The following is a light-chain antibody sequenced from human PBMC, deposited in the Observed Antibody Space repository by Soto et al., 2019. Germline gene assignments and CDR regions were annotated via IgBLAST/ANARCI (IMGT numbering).Light chain of an antibody. Sequence: DIQMTQSPSTLSASVGDRVTITCRASQSISSWLAWYQQKPGKAPKLLIYKASSLESGVPSRFSGSGSRTEFTLTISSLQPDDFATYYCQQYNSSPFTFGPGTKVDIK. CDR2: KAS. J-gene: IGKJ3*01. CDR1: QSISSW. V-gene: IGKV1-5*03. CDR3: QQYNSSPFT.